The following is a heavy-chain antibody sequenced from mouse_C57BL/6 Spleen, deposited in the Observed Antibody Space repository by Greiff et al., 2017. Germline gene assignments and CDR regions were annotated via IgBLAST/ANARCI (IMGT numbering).Heavy chain of an antibody. CDR2: INPNNGGT. J-gene: IGHJ2*01. Sequence: EVQLQQSGPELVKPGASVKISCKASGYTFTDYYMNWVKQSHGKSLEWIGDINPNNGGTSYNQKFKGKATLTVDKSSSTAYMELRSLTSEDSAVYYCARGGFTMIYFDYWGQGTTLTVSS. V-gene: IGHV1-26*01. CDR3: ARGGFTMIYFDY. D-gene: IGHD2-4*01. CDR1: GYTFTDYY.